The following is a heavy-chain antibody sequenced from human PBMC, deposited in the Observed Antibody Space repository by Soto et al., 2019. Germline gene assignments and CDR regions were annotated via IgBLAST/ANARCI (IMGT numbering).Heavy chain of an antibody. J-gene: IGHJ6*02. CDR3: ARDAPLRNGMDV. CDR1: GGTFSDYA. D-gene: IGHD3-3*01. V-gene: IGHV1-69*18. Sequence: QVLLVQSGAEVRKPGSSVKVSCKPSGGTFSDYAFSWVRQAPGQGLEWMGNIIPMYGRRNYAQKYQGRVTISAGESTTTVYVEMRGLSFEDTAVYFCARDAPLRNGMDVWGQGTTVTVSS. CDR2: IIPMYGRR.